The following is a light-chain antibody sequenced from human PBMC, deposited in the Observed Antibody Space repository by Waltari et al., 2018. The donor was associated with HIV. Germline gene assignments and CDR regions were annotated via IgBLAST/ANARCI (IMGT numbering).Light chain of an antibody. CDR2: EDN. CDR3: QSYDSNNVL. CDR1: SGRIASYY. J-gene: IGLJ2*01. Sequence: NFMLTQPHSVSESPGKTVIISCSRSSGRIASYYVQWYQQRPRSAPTSVIYEDNQRPSGVPDRFSGSIDSASNSASLTISGLKTEDEADYYCQSYDSNNVLFGGGTKLTVL. V-gene: IGLV6-57*03.